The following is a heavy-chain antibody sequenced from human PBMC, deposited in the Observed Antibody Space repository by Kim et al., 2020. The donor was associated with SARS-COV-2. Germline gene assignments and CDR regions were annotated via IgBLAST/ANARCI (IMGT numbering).Heavy chain of an antibody. CDR3: AIHCPQWPYYTLSYIDY. D-gene: IGHD3-10*01. CDR1: GGSISSSSYY. Sequence: SETLSLTCTVSGGSISSSSYYWGWIRQPPGKGLEWIGNIYYSGSTYYNPSLKSRVTISVDTSKNHFSLKLSSVTAADTAVYYCAIHCPQWPYYTLSYIDYWGKGTTVTVSS. V-gene: IGHV4-39*02. J-gene: IGHJ4*01. CDR2: IYYSGST.